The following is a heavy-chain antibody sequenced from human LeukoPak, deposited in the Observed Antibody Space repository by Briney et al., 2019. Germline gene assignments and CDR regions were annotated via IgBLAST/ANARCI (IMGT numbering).Heavy chain of an antibody. CDR1: GYSFTSYW. CDR3: ARHLWAYETPSDFDY. J-gene: IGHJ4*02. Sequence: GESLRISCKGSGYSFTSYWISWVRQMPGKGLEWMGRNDPSDSYTNYSPSFLGHVTISADKSISTAYLQWSSLKASDTAMYYCARHLWAYETPSDFDYWGQGTLVTVSS. V-gene: IGHV5-10-1*01. CDR2: NDPSDSYT. D-gene: IGHD3-3*02.